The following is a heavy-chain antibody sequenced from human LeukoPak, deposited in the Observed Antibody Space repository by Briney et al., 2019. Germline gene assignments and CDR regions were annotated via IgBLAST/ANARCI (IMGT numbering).Heavy chain of an antibody. CDR3: ARRLTQYDCFDP. CDR1: GDSVSSNSVT. Sequence: SQTLSLTCAISGDSVSSNSVTWNWIRQSPSRGLEWLGRTYYRSTWYNDYAVSVRGRITVNPDTSKNQFSLHLNSVTPEDTAVYYCARRLTQYDCFDPWGQGNLVTVPS. CDR2: TYYRSTWYN. V-gene: IGHV6-1*01. J-gene: IGHJ5*02. D-gene: IGHD2-2*01.